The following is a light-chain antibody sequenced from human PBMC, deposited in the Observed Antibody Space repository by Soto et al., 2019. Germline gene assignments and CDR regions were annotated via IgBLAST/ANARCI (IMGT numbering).Light chain of an antibody. CDR3: QTWGSGIVV. Sequence: QPVLTQSPSASASLGASVKLTCTLSSGHSNYAIAWHPQQSEKGPRYLMKLNSDGSHSKGDGIPGRFSGSSSGAERYLAIASLQSEDEADYYCQTWGSGIVVFGGGTKLTVL. CDR1: SGHSNYA. CDR2: LNSDGSH. J-gene: IGLJ2*01. V-gene: IGLV4-69*01.